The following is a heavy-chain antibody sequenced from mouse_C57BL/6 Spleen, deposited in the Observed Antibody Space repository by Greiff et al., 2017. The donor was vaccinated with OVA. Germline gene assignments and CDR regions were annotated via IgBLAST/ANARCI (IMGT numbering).Heavy chain of an antibody. Sequence: VQLMESGAELARPGASVKLSCKASCYTFTRSGIRCVQQRTGQGLAWIGEIYPRSGNTYYNEKCKGKATLTADKSASKAYMELRSLTSEDAAVYFCARGGGSPFGDWGQGTTLTVSS. V-gene: IGHV1-81*01. J-gene: IGHJ2*01. CDR3: ARGGGSPFGD. CDR2: IYPRSGNT. CDR1: CYTFTRSG.